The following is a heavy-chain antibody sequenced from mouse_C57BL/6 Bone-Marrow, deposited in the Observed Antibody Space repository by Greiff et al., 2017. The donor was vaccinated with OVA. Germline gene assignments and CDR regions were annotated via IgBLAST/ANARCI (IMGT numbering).Heavy chain of an antibody. CDR1: GYAFSSSW. CDR2: IYPGDGDT. Sequence: QVQLQQSGPELVKPGASVKLSCKASGYAFSSSWMTWVKQSPGKGLEWIVRIYPGDGDTNYNGKFKGKATLTADKSYSTAYMQLGSLASEDSAVYFCARYSIFDYWGQGTTLTVSS. D-gene: IGHD2-5*01. CDR3: ARYSIFDY. V-gene: IGHV1-82*01. J-gene: IGHJ2*01.